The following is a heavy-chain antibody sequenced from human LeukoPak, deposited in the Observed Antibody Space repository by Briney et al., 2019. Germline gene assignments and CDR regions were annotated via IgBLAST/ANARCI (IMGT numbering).Heavy chain of an antibody. V-gene: IGHV1-24*01. Sequence: ASVKVSCKVSGYTLTELSMHWVRQAPGKGLEWMGGFDPEDGETINAQKFQGRVTMTEDTSTDTAYMELSSLRSEDTAVYYCATGFNNYYYYYMDVWGKGTTVTVSS. CDR1: GYTLTELS. CDR3: ATGFNNYYYYYMDV. J-gene: IGHJ6*03. CDR2: FDPEDGET. D-gene: IGHD2/OR15-2a*01.